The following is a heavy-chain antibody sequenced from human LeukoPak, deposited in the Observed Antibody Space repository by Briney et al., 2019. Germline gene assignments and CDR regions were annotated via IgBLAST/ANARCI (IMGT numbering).Heavy chain of an antibody. CDR1: GFTFRSYT. Sequence: GGSLRLSCAASGFTFRSYTMSWVRQAPGQGLEWVSSTSTSSSYMYYGESVKGRFTISRDNAKNSLFLHMSSLRVEDTAVYYCGRDFEEYQKFGENGFWGQGTLVTVSA. CDR2: TSTSSSYM. CDR3: GRDFEEYQKFGENGF. J-gene: IGHJ4*02. V-gene: IGHV3-21*01. D-gene: IGHD3-10*01.